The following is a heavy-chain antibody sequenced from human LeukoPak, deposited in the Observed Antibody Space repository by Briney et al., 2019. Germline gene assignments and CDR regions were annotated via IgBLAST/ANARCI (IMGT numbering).Heavy chain of an antibody. Sequence: PGGSLRLSCAASGFTFSSYEMNWVRQAPGKGLERLSYISSSGSTIYYADSVKGRFTISRDNAKKLLYLQMNSLRAEDTAVYYCARAPGSSGYAFDIWGQGTVVTASS. CDR1: GFTFSSYE. CDR2: ISSSGSTI. CDR3: ARAPGSSGYAFDI. J-gene: IGHJ3*02. D-gene: IGHD6-13*01. V-gene: IGHV3-48*03.